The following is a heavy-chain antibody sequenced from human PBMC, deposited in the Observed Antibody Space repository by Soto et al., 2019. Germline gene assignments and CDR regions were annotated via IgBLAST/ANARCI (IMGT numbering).Heavy chain of an antibody. CDR1: GYTFTSYY. CDR3: ARDGGTPDDYYYYCYMDV. Sequence: ASVKVSCKASGYTFTSYYMHWVRQAPGQGLEWMGIINPSGGSTSYAQKFQGRVTMTRDTSTSTVYMELSSLRSEDTAVYYCARDGGTPDDYYYYCYMDVWGKGTTVTVSS. J-gene: IGHJ6*03. V-gene: IGHV1-46*03. D-gene: IGHD3-16*01. CDR2: INPSGGST.